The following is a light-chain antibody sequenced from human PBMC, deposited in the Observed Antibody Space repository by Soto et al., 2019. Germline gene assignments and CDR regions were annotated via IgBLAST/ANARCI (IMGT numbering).Light chain of an antibody. Sequence: SYELTQPPSVSVAPGQSARITCGGNNIGSQSVHWYQQKPGQAPVLVVYDDNDRPSGIPERFSGSKSGNTATLSITRVGAGDEADYYCQVWDSGTDHAVFGGGTKLPS. V-gene: IGLV3-21*02. CDR1: NIGSQS. CDR2: DDN. CDR3: QVWDSGTDHAV. J-gene: IGLJ2*01.